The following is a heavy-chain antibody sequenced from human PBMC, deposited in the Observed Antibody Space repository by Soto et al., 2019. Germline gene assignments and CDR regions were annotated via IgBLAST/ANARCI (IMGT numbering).Heavy chain of an antibody. Sequence: PGGSLRLSCAASGFTFSKYRMNWVRQAPGKGLEWVSYLSSSSSSKFYADSVKDRFTISRDNAKSLLYLQMNSLRAEDTAVYYCARDGSIVLVPAAIDYYYYGMDVWGQGTTVTVSS. V-gene: IGHV3-21*06. CDR3: ARDGSIVLVPAAIDYYYYGMDV. CDR1: GFTFSKYR. D-gene: IGHD2-2*01. CDR2: LSSSSSSK. J-gene: IGHJ6*02.